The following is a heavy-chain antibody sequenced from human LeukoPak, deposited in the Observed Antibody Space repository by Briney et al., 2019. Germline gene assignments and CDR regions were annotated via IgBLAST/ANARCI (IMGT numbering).Heavy chain of an antibody. CDR3: AKGMGDRRLPRYFDY. D-gene: IGHD6-25*01. V-gene: IGHV3-23*01. J-gene: IGHJ4*02. CDR2: ISVSGDST. Sequence: GGSLRLSCAASGFSFSSYGMSWVRQAPGKGLDWVSAISVSGDSTYYADSVKGRFTISRDNSKNTLYLQMNSLRAEDTAVYYCAKGMGDRRLPRYFDYWGQGTLVTVSS. CDR1: GFSFSSYG.